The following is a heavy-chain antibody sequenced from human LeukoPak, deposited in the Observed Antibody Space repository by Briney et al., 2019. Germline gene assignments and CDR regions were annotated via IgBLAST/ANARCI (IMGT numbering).Heavy chain of an antibody. CDR2: ISGSGGST. CDR1: GFTFSSYA. J-gene: IGHJ4*02. D-gene: IGHD4-17*01. CDR3: AKDRRMTTVTVYYLDY. V-gene: IGHV3-23*01. Sequence: PGGSLRLYCAASGFTFSSYAMRWVRQAPGKGLEWVSAISGSGGSTYYADSVKGRFTISRDNSKNTLYLQMNSLRAEDTAVYYCAKDRRMTTVTVYYLDYWGQGTLVTVSS.